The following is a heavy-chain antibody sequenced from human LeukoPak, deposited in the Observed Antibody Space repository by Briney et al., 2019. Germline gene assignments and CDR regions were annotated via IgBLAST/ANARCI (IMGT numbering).Heavy chain of an antibody. D-gene: IGHD6-6*01. CDR1: GFTVHSNY. J-gene: IGHJ4*02. Sequence: GGSLRLSCAASGFTVHSNYMSWVRQAPGKGLEWVSVIDRSGVTHYADSVKGRFTISRDNAKNSLYLQMNSLRAEDTAVYYCVRASIAARRDYWGQGTLVTVSS. V-gene: IGHV3-53*01. CDR3: VRASIAARRDY. CDR2: IDRSGVT.